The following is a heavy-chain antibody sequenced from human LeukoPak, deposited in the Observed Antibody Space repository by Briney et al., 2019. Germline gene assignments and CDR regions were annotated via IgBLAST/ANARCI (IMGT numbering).Heavy chain of an antibody. CDR3: ARRTAFRGDREYYYYGMDV. CDR1: GYTFTSYY. J-gene: IGHJ6*02. CDR2: INPSGGST. Sequence: ASVKVSCKASGYTFTSYYMHWVRQAPGQGLEWMGIINPSGGSTSYAQKFQGRVTVTRDTSTSTVYMELSSLRSEDTAVYYCARRTAFRGDREYYYYGMDVWGQGTTVTVSS. V-gene: IGHV1-46*01. D-gene: IGHD3-10*01.